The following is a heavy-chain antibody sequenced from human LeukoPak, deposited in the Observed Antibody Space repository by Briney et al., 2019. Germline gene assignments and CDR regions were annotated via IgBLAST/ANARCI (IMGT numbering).Heavy chain of an antibody. V-gene: IGHV4-59*08. CDR2: IYYSGTT. D-gene: IGHD1-14*01. CDR3: AYNRNRIIGTFDI. CDR1: GGSISNYY. J-gene: IGHJ3*02. Sequence: ASETLSLTCTVFGGSISNYYWSWIRQPPGKGLEWIGYIYYSGTTTYNPSLQSRVTISVDTSKNQLSLKLSSVTAADTAVYYCAYNRNRIIGTFDIWGQGTMVTVST.